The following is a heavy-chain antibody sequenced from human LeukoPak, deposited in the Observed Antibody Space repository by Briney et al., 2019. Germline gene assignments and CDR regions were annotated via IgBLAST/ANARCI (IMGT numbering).Heavy chain of an antibody. Sequence: VKVSCKASGYTFTTYAMHWVRQAPGHRLEWMGWINAGNGNTKYSQKFQGRVTITRDTSASTAYMELSSLRSEDTAVYYCARGGYDYFDSSGYYYFDYWGQGTLVTVSS. V-gene: IGHV1-3*01. CDR1: GYTFTTYA. J-gene: IGHJ4*02. CDR3: ARGGYDYFDSSGYYYFDY. CDR2: INAGNGNT. D-gene: IGHD3-22*01.